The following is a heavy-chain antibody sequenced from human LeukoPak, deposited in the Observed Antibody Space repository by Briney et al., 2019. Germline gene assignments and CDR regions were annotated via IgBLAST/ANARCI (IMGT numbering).Heavy chain of an antibody. V-gene: IGHV4-34*01. CDR2: INHSGST. D-gene: IGHD6-13*01. J-gene: IGHJ4*02. Sequence: SETLSLTCAVYGGSFSGYYWSWIRQPPGKGLEWIGEINHSGSTNYNPSLKSRVTISVDTSKNQFSLKLSSVTAADTAVYYCARKYSSSWSEDYWGQGTLVTVSP. CDR1: GGSFSGYY. CDR3: ARKYSSSWSEDY.